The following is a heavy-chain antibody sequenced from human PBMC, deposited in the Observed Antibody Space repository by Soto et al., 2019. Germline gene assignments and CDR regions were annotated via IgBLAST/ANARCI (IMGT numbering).Heavy chain of an antibody. V-gene: IGHV4-34*01. J-gene: IGHJ6*02. CDR1: CGSFSGYY. CDR3: ARARAVTTYYYYGMDV. Sequence: PSETLCLTCAVYCGSFSGYYWSWIRQPPGKGLEWIGEINHSGSTNYNPSLKSRVTISVDTSKNQFSLKLSSVTAADTAVYYCARARAVTTYYYYGMDVWGQGTTVTAP. D-gene: IGHD4-17*01. CDR2: INHSGST.